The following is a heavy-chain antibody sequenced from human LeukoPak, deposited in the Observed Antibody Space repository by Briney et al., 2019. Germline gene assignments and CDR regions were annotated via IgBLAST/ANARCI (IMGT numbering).Heavy chain of an antibody. D-gene: IGHD3-22*01. V-gene: IGHV3-23*01. CDR2: ISGSGGST. CDR3: AKAYHYYDSSEVAFDI. J-gene: IGHJ3*02. Sequence: AGGSLRLSCAASGFTFSSYAMSWVRQAPGKGLEWVSAISGSGGSTYYADSVKGRFTISRDNAKNSLHLQMNSLRAEDTALYYCAKAYHYYDSSEVAFDIWGQGTMVTVSS. CDR1: GFTFSSYA.